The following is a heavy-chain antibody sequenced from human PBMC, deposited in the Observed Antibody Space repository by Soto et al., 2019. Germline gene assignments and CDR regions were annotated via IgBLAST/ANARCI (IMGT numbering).Heavy chain of an antibody. J-gene: IGHJ4*02. Sequence: LSLTCTVSRGSIRDYYWSWIRQPAGKGLEWIGRIYSSGNTNYNPSLKSRVTMSVDTSRNQLSLKLSSVTTADTAVYYCARIGVLSSFDNWGQGTLVTAPQ. CDR1: RGSIRDYY. CDR3: ARIGVLSSFDN. V-gene: IGHV4-4*07. CDR2: IYSSGNT. D-gene: IGHD3-3*01.